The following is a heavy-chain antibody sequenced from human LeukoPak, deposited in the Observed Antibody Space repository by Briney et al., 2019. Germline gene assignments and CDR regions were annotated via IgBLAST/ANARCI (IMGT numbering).Heavy chain of an antibody. CDR3: ARDPEQSDGYNVPAYFDY. J-gene: IGHJ4*02. CDR2: ISPYNGNT. Sequence: GASVKVSCKASGYTFTSYGISWVRQAPGQGLEWMGWISPYNGNTNYAQKLQGRVTMTTDTSTSTAYMELRSLRSDDTAVYYCARDPEQSDGYNVPAYFDYWGQGTLVTVSS. V-gene: IGHV1-18*01. D-gene: IGHD5-24*01. CDR1: GYTFTSYG.